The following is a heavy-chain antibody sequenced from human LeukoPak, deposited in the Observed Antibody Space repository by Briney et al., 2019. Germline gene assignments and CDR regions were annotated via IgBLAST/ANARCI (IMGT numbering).Heavy chain of an antibody. CDR2: IRYDGSNK. CDR3: AGDSPPLNYYDSSGSYYFDY. V-gene: IGHV3-30*02. CDR1: GFTFSSYG. Sequence: GGSLRLSCAASGFTFSSYGMHWVRQAPGKGLEGVAFIRYDGSNKYYADSVKGRFTISRDNSKNTLYLQMNSLRAEDTAVYYCAGDSPPLNYYDSSGSYYFDYWGQGTLVTVSS. J-gene: IGHJ4*02. D-gene: IGHD3-22*01.